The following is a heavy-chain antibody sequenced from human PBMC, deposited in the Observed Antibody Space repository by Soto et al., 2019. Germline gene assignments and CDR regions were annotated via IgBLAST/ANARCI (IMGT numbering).Heavy chain of an antibody. J-gene: IGHJ4*02. CDR1: GFTFSSYW. CDR3: AKGYCSSTSCRTLDS. D-gene: IGHD2-2*01. CDR2: ISWNSGSI. V-gene: IGHV3-9*01. Sequence: EVQLVESGGGLVQPGGSLRVSCAASGFTFSSYWMSWVRQAPGKGLEWVSGISWNSGSIGYADSVKGRFTISRDNAKNSLYLQMNSLRAEDTALYYCAKGYCSSTSCRTLDSWGQGTLVTVSS.